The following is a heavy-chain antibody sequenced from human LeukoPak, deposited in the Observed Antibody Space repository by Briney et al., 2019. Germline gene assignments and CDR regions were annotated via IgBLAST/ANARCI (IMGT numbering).Heavy chain of an antibody. D-gene: IGHD5-12*01. CDR3: ARGWIGPLVRLQLFDY. CDR1: GFTFSTYS. CDR2: ISSSSSTI. Sequence: GGSLRLTCAASGFTFSTYSMNWVRQAPGKGLEWVSYISSSSSTIYYADSVKGRFTISRDNAKNSLDLQMNSLRAEDTAVYYCARGWIGPLVRLQLFDYWGQGILVTVSS. J-gene: IGHJ4*02. V-gene: IGHV3-48*01.